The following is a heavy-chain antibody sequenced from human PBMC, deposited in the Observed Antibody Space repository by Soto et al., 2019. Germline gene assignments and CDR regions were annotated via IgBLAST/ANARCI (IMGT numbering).Heavy chain of an antibody. J-gene: IGHJ4*02. CDR1: GYRFTTSY. CDR2: MNVDTGGT. D-gene: IGHD2-2*03. CDR3: ARDGNFVLRGYCFCFDF. V-gene: IGHV1-2*06. Sequence: ASVKISCKASGYRFTTSYIHWVRQAPGQGLEWMGRMNVDTGGTTYAQKFQGRVTMTRDTSISTAYLEVTNVKSDDTAIYYCARDGNFVLRGYCFCFDFWRQGTRVTVPS.